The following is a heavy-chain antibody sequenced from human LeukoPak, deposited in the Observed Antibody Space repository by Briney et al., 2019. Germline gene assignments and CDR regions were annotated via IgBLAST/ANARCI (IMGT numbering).Heavy chain of an antibody. J-gene: IGHJ1*01. D-gene: IGHD4-23*01. V-gene: IGHV1-18*01. CDR3: ARDKAVTTEVTQHFQH. Sequence: ASVKVSCKASGYTFTNYGISWVRQAPGQGLEWMGCISAYNGYTDYAQKFQFRVTMTTDTSTSTAYMELRSLRSDDTAVYYCARDKAVTTEVTQHFQHWGQGTLVTVSS. CDR2: ISAYNGYT. CDR1: GYTFTNYG.